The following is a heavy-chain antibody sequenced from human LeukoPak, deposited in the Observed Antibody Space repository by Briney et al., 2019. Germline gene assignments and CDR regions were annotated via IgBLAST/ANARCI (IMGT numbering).Heavy chain of an antibody. CDR2: IYTSGST. CDR1: GGSISSGSYY. D-gene: IGHD1-26*01. CDR3: ARVAGGGWFDP. Sequence: SQTLSLTCTVSGGSISSGSYYWSWIRQPAGKGLEWIGRIYTSGSTNYNPSLKSRVTISVDTSENQFSLKLSSVTAADTAVYYCARVAGGGWFDPWGQGTLVTVSS. V-gene: IGHV4-61*02. J-gene: IGHJ5*02.